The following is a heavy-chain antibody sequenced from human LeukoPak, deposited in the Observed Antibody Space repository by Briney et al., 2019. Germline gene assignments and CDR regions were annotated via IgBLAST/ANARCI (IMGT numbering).Heavy chain of an antibody. D-gene: IGHD1-26*01. Sequence: PGGSLRLSCAASGFTFTSYWMSWVRQAPGKGLEWVANIEEDGLGKYDVDSVKGRFTISRDNAKNSLYLQMNSLRVEDTAVYYCARAYSGSYGPWGQGTLVTVSS. CDR3: ARAYSGSYGP. CDR1: GFTFTSYW. CDR2: IEEDGLGK. V-gene: IGHV3-7*01. J-gene: IGHJ5*02.